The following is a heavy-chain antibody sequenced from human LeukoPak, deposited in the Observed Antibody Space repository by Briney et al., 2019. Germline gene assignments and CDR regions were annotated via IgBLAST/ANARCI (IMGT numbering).Heavy chain of an antibody. D-gene: IGHD3-22*01. CDR1: GFTFSSYA. V-gene: IGHV3-23*01. CDR2: ISGSGGST. J-gene: IGHJ4*02. Sequence: GGSLRLSCAANGFTFSSYAMSWVRQAPGKGLEWVSGISGSGGSTYYAVSVKGRFTISRDNSKNTLYLQMNGLRAEDTAVYYCAKDLTMIVVVSVDYWGQGTLVTVSS. CDR3: AKDLTMIVVVSVDY.